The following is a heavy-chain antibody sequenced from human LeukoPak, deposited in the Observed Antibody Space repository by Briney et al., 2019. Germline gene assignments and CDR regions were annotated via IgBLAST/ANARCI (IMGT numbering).Heavy chain of an antibody. CDR1: GFTFSNYD. V-gene: IGHV3-13*01. D-gene: IGHD1-26*01. J-gene: IGHJ5*01. CDR2: IGSSGDT. Sequence: RPGGSLRLSCSASGFTFSNYDIHWVRHATGKGLEWVSAIGSSGDTYYIDPVKGRFTNSRESAKNSLYLQMNSLRAEDTAVYYCVGEPDSARYGFDFWGQGTLVTVSS. CDR3: VGEPDSARYGFDF.